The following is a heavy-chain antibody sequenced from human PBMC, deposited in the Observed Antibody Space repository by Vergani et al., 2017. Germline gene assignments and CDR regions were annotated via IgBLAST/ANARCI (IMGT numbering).Heavy chain of an antibody. CDR1: GYTFTSYG. J-gene: IGHJ3*02. D-gene: IGHD2-15*01. CDR2: IIPIFGTA. Sequence: QVQLVQSGAEVKKPGASVKVSCKASGYTFTSYGISWVRQAPGQGLEWMGRIIPIFGTANYAQKFQGRVTITADESTSTAYMELSSLRSEDTAVYYCASRGGPVRGAFDIWGQGTMVTVSS. V-gene: IGHV1-69*18. CDR3: ASRGGPVRGAFDI.